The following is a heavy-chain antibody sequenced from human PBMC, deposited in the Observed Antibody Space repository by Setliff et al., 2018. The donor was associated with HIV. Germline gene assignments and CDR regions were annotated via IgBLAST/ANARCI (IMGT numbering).Heavy chain of an antibody. Sequence: SETLSLTCTVSGGSFRSSRYYWGWIRQPPGGGLEWIGNIHYGGFFWYSPSLKSRVTISVDTSKNQFSLKLSSVTAADTAVYYCARPALGIGGGSRFDNWGQGTRVTVSS. CDR3: ARPALGIGGGSRFDN. CDR1: GGSFRSSRYY. J-gene: IGHJ4*02. D-gene: IGHD3-10*01. V-gene: IGHV4-39*01. CDR2: IHYGGFF.